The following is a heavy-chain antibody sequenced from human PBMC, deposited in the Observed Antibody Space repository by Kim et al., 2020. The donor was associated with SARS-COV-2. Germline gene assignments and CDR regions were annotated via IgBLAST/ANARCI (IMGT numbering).Heavy chain of an antibody. V-gene: IGHV1-69*13. Sequence: SVKVSCKASGGTFSSYAISWVRQAPGQGLEWMGGIIPIFGTANYAQKFQGRVTITADESTSTAYMELSSLRSEDTAVYYCARDSYDQGMGIDYWGQGTLVTVSS. J-gene: IGHJ4*02. D-gene: IGHD3-16*01. CDR3: ARDSYDQGMGIDY. CDR2: IIPIFGTA. CDR1: GGTFSSYA.